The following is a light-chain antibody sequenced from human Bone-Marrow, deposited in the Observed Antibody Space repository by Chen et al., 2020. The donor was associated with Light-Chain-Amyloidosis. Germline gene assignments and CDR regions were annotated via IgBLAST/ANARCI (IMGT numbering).Light chain of an antibody. CDR2: GSS. CDR1: QTISSNY. V-gene: IGKV3-20*01. CDR3: QQYGTSPLT. Sequence: EIVLTQSPGTLSLSPGEGANLSCRARQTISSNYLTWYQQKFGQAPRLLIYGSSSRATGIPDMFTGSGSGTDFTLTINRLEPEDFAMYYGQQYGTSPLTFGGWTKVEIK. J-gene: IGKJ4*01.